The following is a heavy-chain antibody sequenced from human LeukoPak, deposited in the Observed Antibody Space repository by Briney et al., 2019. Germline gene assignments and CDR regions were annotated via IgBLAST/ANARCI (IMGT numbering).Heavy chain of an antibody. Sequence: GGSLRLSCAASGFTFSSHEMNWVRQAPGKGLEWVSYISSSGSTIYYADSVKGRFTISRDNAKNSLYLQMNSLRAEDTAVYYCARDMSSGYPDAFDIWGQGTMVTVSS. CDR3: ARDMSSGYPDAFDI. J-gene: IGHJ3*02. D-gene: IGHD3-22*01. V-gene: IGHV3-48*03. CDR1: GFTFSSHE. CDR2: ISSSGSTI.